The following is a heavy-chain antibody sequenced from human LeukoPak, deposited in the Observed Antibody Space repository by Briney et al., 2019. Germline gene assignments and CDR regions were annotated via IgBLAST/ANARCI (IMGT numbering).Heavy chain of an antibody. CDR2: MYSDGSI. CDR1: GVTVSSNY. J-gene: IGHJ4*02. V-gene: IGHV3-53*01. D-gene: IGHD2-21*02. Sequence: GGSLRLSCAAAGVTVSSNYMSWVRQVPGRGLGWVSMMYSDGSIHYLDSVKGRFTISRDNSKNTLYLQMNSLRVEDTAVYYCARWYYNSLNCYYDYWGQETLVTVSS. CDR3: ARWYYNSLNCYYDY.